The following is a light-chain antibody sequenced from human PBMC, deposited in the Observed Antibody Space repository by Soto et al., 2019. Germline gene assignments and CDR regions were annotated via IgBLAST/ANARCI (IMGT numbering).Light chain of an antibody. Sequence: DIQMTQSPSTLSASVGDRVTITCRASQSISSWLAWYQQKPGKAPKILIYKASSLESGVPSRFGGSGSGTEFTLTISSLQPDDFATYYCQQYSSYSTFGQGTKVEIK. CDR2: KAS. J-gene: IGKJ1*01. V-gene: IGKV1-5*03. CDR3: QQYSSYST. CDR1: QSISSW.